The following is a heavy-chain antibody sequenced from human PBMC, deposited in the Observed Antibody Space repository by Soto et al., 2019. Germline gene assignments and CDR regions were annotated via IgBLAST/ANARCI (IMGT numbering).Heavy chain of an antibody. V-gene: IGHV3-72*01. CDR3: ARAATQPNKDYDH. CDR2: IRDKTYSYTT. Sequence: EVQLAESGGGLVQPGGSLRLSCAASGFTFSDHYMDWVRQAPGKGLEWVGRIRDKTYSYTTDYAASVKGRLSISRDDSKNSLYLQMNSLKTEDTAVYYCARAATQPNKDYDHWGQGTLVTVSS. D-gene: IGHD3-22*01. CDR1: GFTFSDHY. J-gene: IGHJ4*02.